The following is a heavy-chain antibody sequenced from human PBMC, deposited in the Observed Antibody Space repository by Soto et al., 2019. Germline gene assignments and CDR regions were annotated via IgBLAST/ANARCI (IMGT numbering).Heavy chain of an antibody. D-gene: IGHD4-17*01. CDR3: ARANYGDYGVSVYHWFDP. CDR1: GYTFTSYD. J-gene: IGHJ5*02. V-gene: IGHV1-8*01. Sequence: ASVKVSCKASGYTFTSYDINWVRQATGQGLEWMGWMNPNSGNTGYAQKFQGRVTMTRNTSISTAYMELSSLRSEDTAVYYFARANYGDYGVSVYHWFDPWGQGTLVTVSS. CDR2: MNPNSGNT.